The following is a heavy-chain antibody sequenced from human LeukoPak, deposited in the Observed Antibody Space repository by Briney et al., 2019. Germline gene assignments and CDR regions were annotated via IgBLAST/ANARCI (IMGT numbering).Heavy chain of an antibody. J-gene: IGHJ4*02. Sequence: GGSQRLSCVVSGFIASSNYTSWVRQAPGKGLEWISLIYSGGTTHYADSVMGRFTISRDNSKTTLFLQMNSLKAEDTAVYYCATGGRSGVSLEQWGQGTLVTVSS. CDR2: IYSGGTT. CDR1: GFIASSNY. CDR3: ATGGRSGVSLEQ. V-gene: IGHV3-53*01. D-gene: IGHD1/OR15-1a*01.